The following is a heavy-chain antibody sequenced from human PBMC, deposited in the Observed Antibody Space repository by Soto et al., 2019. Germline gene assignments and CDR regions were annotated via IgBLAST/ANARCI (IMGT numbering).Heavy chain of an antibody. CDR2: IWYDGSNK. V-gene: IGHV3-33*01. CDR1: GFTFSSYG. D-gene: IGHD3-10*01. Sequence: PGGSLRLSCAASGFTFSSYGMHWVRQAPGKGLEWVAVIWYDGSNKYYADSVKGRFTISRDNSKNTLYLQMNSLRAEDTAVYYCARDTGRKFGEYSYWGQGTLVTVSS. CDR3: ARDTGRKFGEYSY. J-gene: IGHJ4*02.